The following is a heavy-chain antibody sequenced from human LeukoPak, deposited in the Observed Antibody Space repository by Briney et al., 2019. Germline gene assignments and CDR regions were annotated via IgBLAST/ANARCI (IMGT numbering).Heavy chain of an antibody. CDR2: IYYSGST. Sequence: PSETLSLTCTVSGGSISSSSYYWSWSRQPPGKGLEWIGYIYYSGSTYYNPSLKSRITISVDTSKNQFSLKLSSVTAADTAVYYCARERSGSYSGFDYWGQGTLVTVSS. CDR1: GGSISSSSYY. V-gene: IGHV4-30-4*01. CDR3: ARERSGSYSGFDY. D-gene: IGHD1-26*01. J-gene: IGHJ4*02.